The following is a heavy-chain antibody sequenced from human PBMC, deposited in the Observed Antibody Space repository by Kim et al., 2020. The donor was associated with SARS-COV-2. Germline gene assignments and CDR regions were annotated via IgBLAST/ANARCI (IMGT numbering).Heavy chain of an antibody. Sequence: SETLSLTCTVSGGSISSYYWSWIRQPPGKGLEWIGYIYYSGSTNYNPSLKSRVTISVDTSKNQFSLKLSSVTAADTAVYYCARDSCSGGSCYSNWFDPWGQGTLVTVSS. CDR1: GGSISSYY. V-gene: IGHV4-59*01. D-gene: IGHD2-15*01. CDR2: IYYSGST. J-gene: IGHJ5*02. CDR3: ARDSCSGGSCYSNWFDP.